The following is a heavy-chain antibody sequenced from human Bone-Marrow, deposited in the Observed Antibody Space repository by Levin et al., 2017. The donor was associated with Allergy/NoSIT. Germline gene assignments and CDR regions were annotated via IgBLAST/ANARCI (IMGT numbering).Heavy chain of an antibody. V-gene: IGHV3-30*18. Sequence: PPGGSLRLSCAASGFTFRTYGMHWVRQAPGKGLEWVAVTSYDGSNKDYADSVKGRFTVSRDNSKNTLFLQMNSLRPEDTAVYYCAKGSDYDDMSYGYYYGMDVWGQGTTVTVSS. CDR2: TSYDGSNK. CDR3: AKGSDYDDMSYGYYYGMDV. J-gene: IGHJ6*02. CDR1: GFTFRTYG. D-gene: IGHD4-17*01.